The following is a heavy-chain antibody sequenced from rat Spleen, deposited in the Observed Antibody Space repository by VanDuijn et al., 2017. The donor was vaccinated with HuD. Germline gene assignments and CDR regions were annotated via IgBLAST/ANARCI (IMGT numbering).Heavy chain of an antibody. CDR2: MNYNGDT. V-gene: IGHV2-63*01. J-gene: IGHJ2*01. D-gene: IGHD3-1*01. CDR3: TIHPRY. CDR1: GFSLIRYN. Sequence: QVHLKESGPDLVQPSQTLSLTCTVSGFSLIRYNVHWVRQPPGKGLEWMGRMNYNGDTSYNSALKSRLSISRDTSKNQVFLKMNSLQTDDTGTYYCTIHPRYWGQGVMVTVSS.